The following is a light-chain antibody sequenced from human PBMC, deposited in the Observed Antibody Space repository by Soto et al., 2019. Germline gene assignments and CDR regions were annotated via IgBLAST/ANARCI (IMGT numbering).Light chain of an antibody. CDR3: MQALQTPLT. CDR2: LGS. V-gene: IGKV2-28*01. CDR1: QSLLHSNGYNY. Sequence: DMVMTQSPLSLPVTPGEPASISCRSSQSLLHSNGYNYLDWYLQKPGQSPQLLIYLGSNRSSGVPDRFSGSGSGTDFTLKISRVEAEDVGAYYCMQALQTPLTFGGGTKVDSK. J-gene: IGKJ4*01.